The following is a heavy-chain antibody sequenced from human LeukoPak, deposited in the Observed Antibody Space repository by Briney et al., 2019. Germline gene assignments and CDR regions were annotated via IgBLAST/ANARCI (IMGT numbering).Heavy chain of an antibody. CDR2: ISYDGSNK. J-gene: IGHJ4*02. Sequence: GGSLRLSCAASGFTFSSYAMHWVRQAPGKGLEWVALISYDGSNKYYADSVKGRFTISRDKSKNTLYLQMNSLRAEDTAVYYCAKVGDYWDFDYWGQGTLVTVSS. CDR1: GFTFSSYA. CDR3: AKVGDYWDFDY. V-gene: IGHV3-30*18. D-gene: IGHD2-8*02.